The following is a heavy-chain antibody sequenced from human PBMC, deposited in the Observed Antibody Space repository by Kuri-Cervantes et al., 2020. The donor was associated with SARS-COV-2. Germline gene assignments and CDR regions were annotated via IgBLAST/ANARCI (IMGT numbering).Heavy chain of an antibody. V-gene: IGHV1-2*02. D-gene: IGHD6-6*01. CDR2: INPNSGGT. J-gene: IGHJ5*02. CDR1: GYTFTGYY. CDR3: ARDSAGLYSSSSWNWFDP. Sequence: GGSLRLSCKASGYTFTGYYMHWVRQAPGQGLEWMGWINPNSGGTNYAQKFQGRVTMTRDTSISTAYMELSRLRSDDTAVYYCARDSAGLYSSSSWNWFDPWGQGTLVTVSS.